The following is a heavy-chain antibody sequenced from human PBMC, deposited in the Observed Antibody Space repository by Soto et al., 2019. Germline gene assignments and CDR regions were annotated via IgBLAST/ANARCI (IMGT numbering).Heavy chain of an antibody. CDR2: ITGSGGRT. CDR3: AKESAMVTTGWFDP. Sequence: PGGSLRLSCAASGFTFSNYAMSWVRQASGTGLEWVSGITGSGGRTYYAASVKGRFTISRDNSNNTLYLQMNSLRAEDTALYYCAKESAMVTTGWFDPWGQGT. D-gene: IGHD4-17*01. CDR1: GFTFSNYA. V-gene: IGHV3-23*01. J-gene: IGHJ5*02.